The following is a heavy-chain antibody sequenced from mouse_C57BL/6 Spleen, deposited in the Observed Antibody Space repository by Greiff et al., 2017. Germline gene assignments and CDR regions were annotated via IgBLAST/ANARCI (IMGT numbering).Heavy chain of an antibody. CDR2: IDPETGGT. CDR1: GYTFTDYE. V-gene: IGHV1-15*01. Sequence: QVQLQQSGAELVRPGASVTLSCKASGYTFTDYEMHWVKQTPVHGLEWIGAIDPETGGTAYNQKFKGKAILTADKSSSTAYMERRSLTSEDSAVYYCTRYTTVVAGMDYWGQGTTLTVSS. D-gene: IGHD1-1*01. J-gene: IGHJ2*01. CDR3: TRYTTVVAGMDY.